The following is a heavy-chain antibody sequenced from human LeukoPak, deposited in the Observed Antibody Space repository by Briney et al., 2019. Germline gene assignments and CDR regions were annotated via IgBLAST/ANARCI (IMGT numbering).Heavy chain of an antibody. J-gene: IGHJ4*02. CDR2: ISSSDNPI. CDR3: ARDPHYYGSGSYYDY. CDR1: GFTFSAYS. Sequence: NPGGSLRLSCATSGFTFSAYSMSWIRQAPGKGLEWVSYISSSDNPIYYADSVKGRFTISRDNAKNSLYLQMNSLRAEDTAVYYCARDPHYYGSGSYYDYWGQGTLVTVSS. V-gene: IGHV3-11*04. D-gene: IGHD3-10*01.